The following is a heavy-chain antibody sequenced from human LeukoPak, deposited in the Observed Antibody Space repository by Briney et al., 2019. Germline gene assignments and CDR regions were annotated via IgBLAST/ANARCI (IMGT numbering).Heavy chain of an antibody. Sequence: PGGSLRLSCAASGFTFSSYAMSWVRQAPGKGLEWVSAISGSGGSTYYADSVKGRFTISRDNSKNTLYLQMSSLRAEDTAVYYCAKGIAARPGYYYYYGMDVWGQGTTVTVSS. V-gene: IGHV3-23*01. CDR1: GFTFSSYA. CDR2: ISGSGGST. J-gene: IGHJ6*02. CDR3: AKGIAARPGYYYYYGMDV. D-gene: IGHD6-6*01.